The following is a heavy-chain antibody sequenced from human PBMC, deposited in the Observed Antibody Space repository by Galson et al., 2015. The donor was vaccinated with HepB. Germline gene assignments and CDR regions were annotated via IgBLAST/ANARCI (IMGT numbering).Heavy chain of an antibody. CDR3: ARQVYLGRYFDL. Sequence: SETLSLTCTVSVGSISSSSYYWGWIRQPPGKGLEWIGSIYYSGSTYYNPSLKIRVTISEDTSKNQFSLKLSAVTAADTAVYYCARQVYLGRYFDLWGRGTLVTVSS. V-gene: IGHV4-39*01. CDR2: IYYSGST. CDR1: VGSISSSSYY. D-gene: IGHD5/OR15-5a*01. J-gene: IGHJ2*01.